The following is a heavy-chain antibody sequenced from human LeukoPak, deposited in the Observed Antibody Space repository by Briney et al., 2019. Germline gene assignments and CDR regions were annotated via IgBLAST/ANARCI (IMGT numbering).Heavy chain of an antibody. CDR1: GGSVINTNW. Sequence: PSETLSLTCGVSGGSVINTNWWTWVRQPPGKGLEWVGEVHLDGRTNYNPSLESRLTMSVDVSENQVSLKLTSVTAADTAVYYCAREGGFYRPLDYSGQGTLVTVSS. CDR3: AREGGFYRPLDY. CDR2: VHLDGRT. V-gene: IGHV4-4*02. D-gene: IGHD3-3*01. J-gene: IGHJ4*02.